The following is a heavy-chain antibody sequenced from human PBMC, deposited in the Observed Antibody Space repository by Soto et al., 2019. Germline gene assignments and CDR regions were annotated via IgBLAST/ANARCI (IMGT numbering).Heavy chain of an antibody. J-gene: IGHJ6*02. CDR3: AREPSTVTIEWSGNYYYGMDV. V-gene: IGHV1-69*13. Sequence: GASVKVSCKASGGTFSSYAISWVRQAPGQGLEWMGGIIPIFGTANYAQKFQGRVTITADESTSTAYMELSSLRSEDTAVYYCAREPSTVTIEWSGNYYYGMDVWGQGTTVTVSS. D-gene: IGHD4-4*01. CDR1: GGTFSSYA. CDR2: IIPIFGTA.